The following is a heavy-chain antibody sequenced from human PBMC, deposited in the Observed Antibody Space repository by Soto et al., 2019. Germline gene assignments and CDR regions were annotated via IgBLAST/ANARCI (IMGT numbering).Heavy chain of an antibody. CDR3: AKDGDSGSYFFY. Sequence: GGSLRLSCAASGFTFSSYGMHWVRQAPGKGLEWVAVISYDGSNKYYADSVKGRFTISRDNSKNTLYLQMNSLRAEDTAVYYCAKDGDSGSYFFYWGQGTLVTVSS. J-gene: IGHJ4*02. D-gene: IGHD1-26*01. CDR1: GFTFSSYG. V-gene: IGHV3-30*18. CDR2: ISYDGSNK.